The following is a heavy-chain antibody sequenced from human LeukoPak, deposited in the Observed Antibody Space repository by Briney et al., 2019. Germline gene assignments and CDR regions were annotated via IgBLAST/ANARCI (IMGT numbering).Heavy chain of an antibody. CDR2: IDHSGST. Sequence: SETLSLTCAVSGASISSSDWLSWVRQPPGKGLEWVGEIDHSGSTIYNPSLKSRLTISVDTSKNQFSLKLSSVTAADTAVYYCARPALTGALFRWGQGTLVTVSS. CDR3: ARPALTGALFR. CDR1: GASISSSDW. D-gene: IGHD3-9*01. V-gene: IGHV4-4*02. J-gene: IGHJ4*02.